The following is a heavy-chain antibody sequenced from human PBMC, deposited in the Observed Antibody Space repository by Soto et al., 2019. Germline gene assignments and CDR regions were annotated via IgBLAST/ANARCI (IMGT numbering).Heavy chain of an antibody. V-gene: IGHV3-7*04. D-gene: IGHD3-16*01. Sequence: EVQLVESGGGLVQPGGSLRLSCVGSGFTFSIYWMGWVRQAPGRGLEWVASIKEDGSEQSYVDSVTGRFTTSRDNAKQSLYLQMNSLRVEDTAVYYCARDPAYGAFDIWGQGTMVTVSS. CDR1: GFTFSIYW. J-gene: IGHJ3*02. CDR3: ARDPAYGAFDI. CDR2: IKEDGSEQ.